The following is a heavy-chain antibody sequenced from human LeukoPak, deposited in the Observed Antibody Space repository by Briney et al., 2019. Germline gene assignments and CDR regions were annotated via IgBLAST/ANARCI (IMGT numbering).Heavy chain of an antibody. V-gene: IGHV3-7*01. CDR2: IKQDGSEK. Sequence: GGSLRLSCAASGFTFSTYWMSWLRQAPGKGLEWVANIKQDGSEKYYVDSVKGRFAISRDNAKNSLFLQMNTLRVEDTAVYYCAKDSLLTVVSPVAASWGQGTLATVSS. D-gene: IGHD4-23*01. J-gene: IGHJ5*02. CDR1: GFTFSTYW. CDR3: AKDSLLTVVSPVAAS.